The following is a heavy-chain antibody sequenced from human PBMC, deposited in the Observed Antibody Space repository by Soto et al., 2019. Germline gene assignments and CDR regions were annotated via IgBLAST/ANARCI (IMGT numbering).Heavy chain of an antibody. D-gene: IGHD3-10*01. CDR2: IYSGGST. V-gene: IGHV3-66*01. CDR3: ARSTYYYGSGSYWYFDY. J-gene: IGHJ4*02. CDR1: GFTFSTYS. Sequence: GGSLRLSCAASGFTFSTYSMNWVRQAPGKGLEWVSVIYSGGSTYYADSVKGRFTISRDNSKNTLYLQMNSLRAEDTAVYYCARSTYYYGSGSYWYFDYWGQGTLVTVSS.